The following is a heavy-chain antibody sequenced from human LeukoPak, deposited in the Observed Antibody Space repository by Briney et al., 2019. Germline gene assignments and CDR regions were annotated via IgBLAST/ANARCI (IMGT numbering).Heavy chain of an antibody. Sequence: ASVKVSCKASGGTFISYAISWVRQAPGQELEWMGWISAYNGNTNSAQKLQGRVTMTTDTSTSTAYMELRSLRSDDTAVYYCARDTVRGTNWFDPWGQGTLVTVSS. CDR2: ISAYNGNT. D-gene: IGHD4-11*01. V-gene: IGHV1-18*01. J-gene: IGHJ5*02. CDR3: ARDTVRGTNWFDP. CDR1: GGTFISYA.